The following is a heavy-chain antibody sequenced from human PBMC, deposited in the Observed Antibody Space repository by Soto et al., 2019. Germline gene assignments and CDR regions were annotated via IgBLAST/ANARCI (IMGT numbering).Heavy chain of an antibody. CDR3: TRQTRSPTY. CDR2: IKPDGSES. CDR1: GFTFNNYW. J-gene: IGHJ4*02. V-gene: IGHV3-7*05. Sequence: EVQLVESGGGLVQPGGSLILSCEVSGFTFNNYWMNWVRQAPGKGLELVANIKPDGSESYYVDSVKGRFTISRDNAKNSQYLQMTYLRAEDTAVYYCTRQTRSPTYRGQGTLVTVS.